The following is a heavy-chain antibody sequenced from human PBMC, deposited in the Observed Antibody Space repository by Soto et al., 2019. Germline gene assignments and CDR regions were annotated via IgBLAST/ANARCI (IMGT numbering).Heavy chain of an antibody. CDR2: IYYSGST. Sequence: PSETLSLTCTVSGVSISSGGYYWSWIRQHPGKGLEWIGYIYYSGSTYYNPSLKSRVTISVDTSKNQFSLKLSSVTAADTAVYYCARAPPYDSSGLGGGLDYWGQGTLVTVSS. J-gene: IGHJ4*02. CDR1: GVSISSGGYY. V-gene: IGHV4-31*03. D-gene: IGHD3-22*01. CDR3: ARAPPYDSSGLGGGLDY.